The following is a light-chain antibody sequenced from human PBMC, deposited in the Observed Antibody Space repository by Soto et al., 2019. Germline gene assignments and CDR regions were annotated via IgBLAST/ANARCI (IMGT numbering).Light chain of an antibody. CDR3: QQRSNWPLT. Sequence: EIVITQSPATLSVSPGERATLSCRASQRLVGNLAWFQHKPGQAPRLLIYDASNRATGIPARFSGSGSGTDFTLTISSLEPEDFAVYYCQQRSNWPLTFGGGTKVDIK. J-gene: IGKJ4*01. CDR1: QRLVGN. CDR2: DAS. V-gene: IGKV3-11*01.